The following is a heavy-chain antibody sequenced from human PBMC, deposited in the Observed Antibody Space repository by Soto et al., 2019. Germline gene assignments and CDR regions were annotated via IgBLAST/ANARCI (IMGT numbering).Heavy chain of an antibody. V-gene: IGHV6-1*01. CDR2: TYYRSKWYN. D-gene: IGHD4-17*01. CDR3: AREADYGDFEGAAFDI. CDR1: VDIVSSNSAA. Sequence: SQTLSLTCAISVDIVSSNSAAWNWIRQSPSRGLEWLGRTYYRSKWYNDYAVSVKSRITINPDTSKNQFSLQLNSVTPEDTAVYYCAREADYGDFEGAAFDIWGQGTMVTVSS. J-gene: IGHJ3*02.